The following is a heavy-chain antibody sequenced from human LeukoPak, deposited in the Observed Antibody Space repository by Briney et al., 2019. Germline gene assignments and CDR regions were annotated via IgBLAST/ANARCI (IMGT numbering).Heavy chain of an antibody. CDR1: GFTFSSCT. CDR3: ARDRIVVVPAASWAYYYYGMDV. D-gene: IGHD2-2*01. CDR2: ISYDGSNK. V-gene: IGHV3-30-3*01. J-gene: IGHJ6*02. Sequence: GRSLRLSWAASGFTFSSCTMHWVRQAPGKGLEWVALISYDGSNKYYADSVKGRFTISRDNSRNTLYLQMNSLRAEDTAVYYCARDRIVVVPAASWAYYYYGMDVWGQGTTVTVSS.